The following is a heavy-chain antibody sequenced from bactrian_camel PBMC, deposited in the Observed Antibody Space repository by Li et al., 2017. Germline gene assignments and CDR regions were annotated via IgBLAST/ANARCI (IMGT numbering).Heavy chain of an antibody. CDR2: IDFGGGTT. CDR1: GYTVSRYC. D-gene: IGHD2*01. J-gene: IGHJ7*01. V-gene: IGHV3S25*01. Sequence: QVQLVESGGDSVQAGGSLKLSCTASGYTVSRYCMAWFRQAPGQEEREAVAHIDFGGGTTYYSDSVKGRFTSSRDNTKNTLYLQMNSLKPEGTAVYYCVRGWSYFVLEYWGKGTQVTVS.